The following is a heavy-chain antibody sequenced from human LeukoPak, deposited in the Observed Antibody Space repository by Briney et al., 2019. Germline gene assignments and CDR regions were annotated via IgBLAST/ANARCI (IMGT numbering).Heavy chain of an antibody. CDR3: AKDPSFWSGYAYTFDY. V-gene: IGHV3-23*01. D-gene: IGHD3-3*01. CDR1: GLTFSSYA. CDR2: ISGSGGST. Sequence: GGSLRLSCAASGLTFSSYAMSWVRQAPGKGLEWVSAISGSGGSTYYADSVKGRFTISRDNSKNTLYLQMNSLRAEDTAVYYCAKDPSFWSGYAYTFDYWGQGTLVTVSS. J-gene: IGHJ4*02.